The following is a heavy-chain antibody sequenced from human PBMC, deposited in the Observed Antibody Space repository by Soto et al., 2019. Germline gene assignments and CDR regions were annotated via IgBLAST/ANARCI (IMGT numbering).Heavy chain of an antibody. D-gene: IGHD3-10*01. J-gene: IGHJ4*02. V-gene: IGHV3-30-3*01. Sequence: PWGSLRLSCVASGFTFIDFPLHFFRRSPFKGLEWVAVISYDGNDESYSDSVKGRFTISRDNSKTTVYLQMNSLRADDMAVYHCARDMRHDYASGRLDYLGQGTLVTVSS. CDR2: ISYDGNDE. CDR1: GFTFIDFP. CDR3: ARDMRHDYASGRLDY.